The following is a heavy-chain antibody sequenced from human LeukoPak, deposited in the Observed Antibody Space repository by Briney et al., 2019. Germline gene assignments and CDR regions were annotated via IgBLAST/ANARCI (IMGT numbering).Heavy chain of an antibody. CDR1: GYTLTSYY. D-gene: IGHD4-17*01. CDR3: AAGLTVTEH. V-gene: IGHV1-46*03. CDR2: INTSGGST. Sequence: ASVKLSCTASGYTLTSYYMYWGRKAPGPGLEWKGIINTSGGSTSYAQQFQSRVIMTRDTSTSTVFMELRSLRSADPAVYYLAAGLTVTEHWGQGTLVTVSS. J-gene: IGHJ4*02.